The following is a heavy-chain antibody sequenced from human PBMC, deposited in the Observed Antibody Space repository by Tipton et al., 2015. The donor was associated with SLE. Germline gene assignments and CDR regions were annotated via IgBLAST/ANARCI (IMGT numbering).Heavy chain of an antibody. CDR3: ARDSGSATSWYFYYYMDV. V-gene: IGHV3-74*01. J-gene: IGHJ6*03. D-gene: IGHD2-2*01. Sequence: SLRLSCAASGFTFSSYAMHWVRQAPGKGLVLVSRINSDGSSTSYADSVKGRFAISRDNAKNTLYLEMNSLSAEDTGVYYCARDSGSATSWYFYYYMDVWGKGTTVTVS. CDR2: INSDGSST. CDR1: GFTFSSYA.